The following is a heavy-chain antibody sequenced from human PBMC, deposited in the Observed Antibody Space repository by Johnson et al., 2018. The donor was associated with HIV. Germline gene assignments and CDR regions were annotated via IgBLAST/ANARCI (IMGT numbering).Heavy chain of an antibody. V-gene: IGHV3-30*04. Sequence: QVQLVESGGGVVQPGRSLRLSCAASAFTFSSYAIHWVRQAPGKGLEWVAVISYDASNKYYADSVKGRFTISRDNSKNTLYLQMNSLRAEDTAVYYCARDLGPDGAFDIWGQGTMVTVSS. CDR2: ISYDASNK. J-gene: IGHJ3*02. CDR1: AFTFSSYA. D-gene: IGHD5-24*01. CDR3: ARDLGPDGAFDI.